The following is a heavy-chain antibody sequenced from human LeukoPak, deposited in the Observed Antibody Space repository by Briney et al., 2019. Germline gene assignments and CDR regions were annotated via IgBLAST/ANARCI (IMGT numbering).Heavy chain of an antibody. Sequence: PGGSLRLSCSMSGFTLSHYAMSWVRQAPGKGLEWVSTIGGGGGSTDYTDSVKGRFTISRDNSKNTLYLQMNSLGAEDTALYFCAKRVATYHFESWGQGTLVTVSS. CDR3: AKRVATYHFES. J-gene: IGHJ4*02. V-gene: IGHV3-23*01. CDR1: GFTLSHYA. D-gene: IGHD1-1*01. CDR2: IGGGGGST.